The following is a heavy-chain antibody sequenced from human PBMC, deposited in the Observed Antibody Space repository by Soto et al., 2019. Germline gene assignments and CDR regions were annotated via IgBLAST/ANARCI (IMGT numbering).Heavy chain of an antibody. CDR3: ARQGYDILTGYPWDYYYYYYMDV. CDR2: IYPGDSDT. Sequence: PGESLKISCKGSGYSFTSYWIDWVRQMPGKGLEWMGIIYPGDSDTRYSPSFQGQVTISADKSISTAYLQWSSLKASDTAMYYCARQGYDILTGYPWDYYYYYYMDVWGKGTTVTVSS. D-gene: IGHD3-9*01. J-gene: IGHJ6*03. V-gene: IGHV5-51*01. CDR1: GYSFTSYW.